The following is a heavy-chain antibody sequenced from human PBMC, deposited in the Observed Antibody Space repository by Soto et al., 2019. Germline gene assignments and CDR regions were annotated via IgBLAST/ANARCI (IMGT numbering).Heavy chain of an antibody. CDR2: INHSGST. V-gene: IGHV4-34*01. D-gene: IGHD2-2*01. CDR3: ARGSWYRLWFDP. Sequence: PSETLSLTCAVYGGSFSGYYWSWIRQPPGKGLEWIGEINHSGSTNYNPSLKSRVTISVDTSKNQFSLKLSSVTAADTAVYYCARGSWYRLWFDPWGQGTLVTFSS. CDR1: GGSFSGYY. J-gene: IGHJ5*02.